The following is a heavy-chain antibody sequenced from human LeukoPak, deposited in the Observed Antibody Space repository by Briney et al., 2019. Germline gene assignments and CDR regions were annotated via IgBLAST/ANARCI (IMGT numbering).Heavy chain of an antibody. CDR3: ARGRGNDYGDYVYFQH. V-gene: IGHV4-38-2*01. Sequence: SETLSLTCAVSGYSISSGYYWGWIRQPPGKGLGWIGSIYHSGSTYYNPSLKSRVTISVDTSKNQFSLKLSSVTAADTAVYYCARGRGNDYGDYVYFQHWGQGTLVTVSS. CDR1: GYSISSGYY. D-gene: IGHD4-17*01. J-gene: IGHJ1*01. CDR2: IYHSGST.